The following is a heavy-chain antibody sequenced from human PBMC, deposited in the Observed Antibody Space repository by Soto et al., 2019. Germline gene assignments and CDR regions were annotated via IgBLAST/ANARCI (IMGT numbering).Heavy chain of an antibody. Sequence: SQTLSLTCAISGDSVSSNSAAWHWIRQSPSRGLEWLGRTYYRSKWYNDYAVSVKSRITINPDTSKNQFSLQLNSVTPEDTAVYYCGGAVAGTNYYGMDVWGQGTTVTVSS. J-gene: IGHJ6*02. CDR1: GDSVSSNSAA. CDR2: TYYRSKWYN. CDR3: GGAVAGTNYYGMDV. V-gene: IGHV6-1*01. D-gene: IGHD6-19*01.